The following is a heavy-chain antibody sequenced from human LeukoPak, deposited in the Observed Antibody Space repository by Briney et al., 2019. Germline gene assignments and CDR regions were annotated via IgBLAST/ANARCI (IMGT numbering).Heavy chain of an antibody. CDR3: AREDSASGRGLGS. J-gene: IGHJ5*02. V-gene: IGHV4-4*07. D-gene: IGHD3-10*01. CDR1: GGSISSYF. Sequence: SETLSLTCTVSGGSISSYFWTWIRQPAGKGLEWIGRISTTETTHYSPSLKNRVNMSVDTSKNQFSLKMTSVTAADTAIYYCAREDSASGRGLGSWGQRTLVTVSS. CDR2: ISTTETT.